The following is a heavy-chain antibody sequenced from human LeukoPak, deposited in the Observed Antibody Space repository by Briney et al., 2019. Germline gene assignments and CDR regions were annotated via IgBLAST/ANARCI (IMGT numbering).Heavy chain of an antibody. CDR3: ARFMGFLAETTVATPKFAFDY. CDR1: GGSISSYY. Sequence: PSETLSLTCTVSGGSISSYYWSWIRQPPGKGLEWIGYIYYSGSTNYNPSRKSRVTISVDTSKNQFSLKLSSVTAADTAVYYCARFMGFLAETTVATPKFAFDYWGQGTLVTVSS. D-gene: IGHD4-23*01. J-gene: IGHJ4*02. CDR2: IYYSGST. V-gene: IGHV4-59*08.